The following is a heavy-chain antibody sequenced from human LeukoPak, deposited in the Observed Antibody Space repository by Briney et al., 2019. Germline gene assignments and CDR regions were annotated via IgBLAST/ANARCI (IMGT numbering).Heavy chain of an antibody. D-gene: IGHD2-2*01. CDR3: ARDQSIVVVPAAMYYGMDV. CDR1: RGTFSSYA. V-gene: IGHV1-69*13. Sequence: ASVKVSCKASRGTFSSYAISWVRQAPGQGLEWMGGIIPIFGTANYAQKFQGRVTITADESTSTAYMELSSLRSEDTAVYYCARDQSIVVVPAAMYYGMDVWGQGTTVTVSS. J-gene: IGHJ6*02. CDR2: IIPIFGTA.